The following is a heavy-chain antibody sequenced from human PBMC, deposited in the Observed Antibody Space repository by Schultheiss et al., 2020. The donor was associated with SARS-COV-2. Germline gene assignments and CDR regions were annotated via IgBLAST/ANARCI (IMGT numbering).Heavy chain of an antibody. D-gene: IGHD4-11*01. CDR3: AHSEDYSNYAWFDP. Sequence: SGPTLVKPTQTLTLTCTFSGFSLSTSGVGVGWIRQPPGKALEWLALIYWNDDKRYSPSLKSRLTITKDTSKNQVVLTMTNMDPEDTATYYCAHSEDYSNYAWFDPWGQGTLVTVSS. J-gene: IGHJ5*02. CDR2: IYWNDDK. V-gene: IGHV2-5*01. CDR1: GFSLSTSGVG.